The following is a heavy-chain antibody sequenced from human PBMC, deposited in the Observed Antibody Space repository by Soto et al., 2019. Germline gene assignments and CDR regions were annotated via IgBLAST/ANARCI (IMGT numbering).Heavy chain of an antibody. Sequence: EVQLVESGGGLVQPGGSLRLSCAASGFTFSSYWMHWVRQAPGKGLVWVSRINSDGSSTSYADSVKGRFTISRDNAKDTLYLQMNSLRAEDTAVYYCASLWFGEPNDSWGQGTLVTVSS. CDR1: GFTFSSYW. CDR2: INSDGSST. CDR3: ASLWFGEPNDS. D-gene: IGHD3-10*01. J-gene: IGHJ4*02. V-gene: IGHV3-74*01.